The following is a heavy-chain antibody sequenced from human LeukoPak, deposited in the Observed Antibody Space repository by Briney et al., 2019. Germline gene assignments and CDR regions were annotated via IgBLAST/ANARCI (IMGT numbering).Heavy chain of an antibody. Sequence: GGSLRLSCSASGFTISTYPMHWVRQAPGKGLEYVSTIFSNAYIKSYAASVNGRFTASRDDSKNTVYLQMSSLRPEDTALYYCVKSPSDGLDVWGQGATVTVSS. CDR1: GFTISTYP. CDR3: VKSPSDGLDV. V-gene: IGHV3-64D*09. J-gene: IGHJ6*02. CDR2: IFSNAYIK.